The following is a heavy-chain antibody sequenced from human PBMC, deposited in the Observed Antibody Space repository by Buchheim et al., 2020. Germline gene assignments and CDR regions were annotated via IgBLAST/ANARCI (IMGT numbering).Heavy chain of an antibody. Sequence: SKKKSSSSTIYYADSVKGRFTISSDTAQNSLYLQMNSLRAEDTAVDNCAKGQYNWNDRPFDYWGQGTL. CDR3: AKGQYNWNDRPFDY. CDR2: KKSSSSTI. D-gene: IGHD1-1*01. V-gene: IGHV3-48*01. J-gene: IGHJ4*02.